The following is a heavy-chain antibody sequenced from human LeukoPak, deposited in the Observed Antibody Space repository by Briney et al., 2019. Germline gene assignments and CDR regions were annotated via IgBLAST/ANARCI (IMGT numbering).Heavy chain of an antibody. J-gene: IGHJ4*02. D-gene: IGHD2-21*02. CDR3: ARSYVVVTAVDY. CDR1: GYTFTGYY. CDR2: ISAYNGNT. Sequence: ASVKVSCKASGYTFTGYYMRWVRQAPGQGLEWMGWISAYNGNTNYAQKLQGRVTMTTDTSTSTAYMELRSLRSDDTAVYYCARSYVVVTAVDYWGQGTLVTVSS. V-gene: IGHV1-18*04.